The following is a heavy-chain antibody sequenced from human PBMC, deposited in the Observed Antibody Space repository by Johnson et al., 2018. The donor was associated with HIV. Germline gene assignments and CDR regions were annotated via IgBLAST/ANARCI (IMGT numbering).Heavy chain of an antibody. D-gene: IGHD1-26*01. CDR3: VTADRGSA. Sequence: VQLVESGGGVVQPGRSLRLSCAASGFTFSSYGMHWVRQAPAKGLEWVANIKQDGSEKYYVDSVKGRFTISRDNAKNSLYLQMDSLKTEDTAVYYCVTADRGSAWGQGTTVTVSS. CDR2: IKQDGSEK. J-gene: IGHJ3*01. V-gene: IGHV3-7*03. CDR1: GFTFSSYG.